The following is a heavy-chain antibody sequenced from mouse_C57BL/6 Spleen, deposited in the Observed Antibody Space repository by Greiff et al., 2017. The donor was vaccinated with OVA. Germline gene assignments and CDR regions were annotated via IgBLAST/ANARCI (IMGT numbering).Heavy chain of an antibody. V-gene: IGHV3-6*01. Sequence: VQLQQSGPGLVKPSQSLSLTCSVTGYSITSGYYWNWIRQFPGNKLEWMGYISYDGSNNYNPSLKNRISITRDTSKNQFFLKLNSVTTEDTATYYCARGDGYYFFYFDYGGQGTTLTVSS. CDR2: ISYDGSN. CDR3: ARGDGYYFFYFDY. J-gene: IGHJ2*01. D-gene: IGHD2-3*01. CDR1: GYSITSGYY.